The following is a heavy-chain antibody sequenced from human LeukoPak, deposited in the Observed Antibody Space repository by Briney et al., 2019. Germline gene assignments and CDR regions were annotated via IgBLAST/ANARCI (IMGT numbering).Heavy chain of an antibody. CDR1: GFTFTNYW. Sequence: GGSLRLSCAASGFTFTNYWMSWVRQAPGKGLELVANIKQDRSEKYYVDSVKGRFTISRDNSKNPLYLQMNSLRAEDTAVYYCARLREIPVFGVVTKSTSYFDYWGQGTLVTVSS. J-gene: IGHJ4*02. V-gene: IGHV3-7*01. CDR3: ARLREIPVFGVVTKSTSYFDY. D-gene: IGHD3-3*01. CDR2: IKQDRSEK.